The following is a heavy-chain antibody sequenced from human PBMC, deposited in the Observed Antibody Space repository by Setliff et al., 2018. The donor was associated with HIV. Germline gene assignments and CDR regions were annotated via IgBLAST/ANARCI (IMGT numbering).Heavy chain of an antibody. J-gene: IGHJ6*03. CDR3: AREGLWFGDRGYFMDV. V-gene: IGHV1-18*04. CDR1: GYTFINFG. D-gene: IGHD3-10*01. CDR2: ISGYNGNT. Sequence: ASVKVSCKASGYTFINFGITWVRQAPGQGLEWVGYISGYNGNTKYAQNVQGRVTMTTDTSTSTVYMELRSLISDDTAVYYCAREGLWFGDRGYFMDVWGTGTAVTVSS.